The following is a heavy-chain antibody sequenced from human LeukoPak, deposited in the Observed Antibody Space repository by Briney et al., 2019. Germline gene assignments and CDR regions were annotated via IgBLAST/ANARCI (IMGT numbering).Heavy chain of an antibody. Sequence: SETLSLTCTVSGGSISSGDYYWSWIRQPPGKGLEWIGSIYHSGSSYYNPSLKSRVTISVDTSKNQFSLKLSSVTAADTAVYYCARHSSYYGNFDYWGQGTLVTVSS. CDR2: IYHSGSS. D-gene: IGHD3-10*01. J-gene: IGHJ4*02. CDR1: GGSISSGDYY. CDR3: ARHSSYYGNFDY. V-gene: IGHV4-39*01.